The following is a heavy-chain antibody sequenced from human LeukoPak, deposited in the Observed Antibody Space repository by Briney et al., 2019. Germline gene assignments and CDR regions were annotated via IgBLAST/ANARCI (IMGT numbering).Heavy chain of an antibody. CDR2: ISYDGSNK. J-gene: IGHJ4*02. CDR3: ARARASSWSIHFDY. Sequence: GGSLRLSCAASGFTFSSYAMHWVRQAPGKGLEWVAVISYDGSNKYYADSVKGRFTISRDNAKNTLYLQMNSLRAEDTAVYYCARARASSWSIHFDYWGQGTLVTVSS. D-gene: IGHD6-13*01. V-gene: IGHV3-30*04. CDR1: GFTFSSYA.